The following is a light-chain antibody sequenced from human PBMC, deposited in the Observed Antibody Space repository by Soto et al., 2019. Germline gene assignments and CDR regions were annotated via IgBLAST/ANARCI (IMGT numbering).Light chain of an antibody. CDR3: CSYTSSSTRWV. CDR1: SSDVGGYNY. Sequence: QSALTQPASVSASPGQSITISCTGTSSDVGGYNYVSWYQQHPGKAPKLMIYDVSNRPSGVSNRFSGSKSGNTASLTISGLLADDEADYYCCSYTSSSTRWVFGGGTKLTVL. J-gene: IGLJ3*02. V-gene: IGLV2-14*01. CDR2: DVS.